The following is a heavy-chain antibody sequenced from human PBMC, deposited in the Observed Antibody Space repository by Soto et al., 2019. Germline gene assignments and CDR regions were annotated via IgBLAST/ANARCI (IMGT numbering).Heavy chain of an antibody. J-gene: IGHJ6*02. CDR2: ISAYNGNT. Sequence: QVQLVQSGAEVKKPGASVKVSCKASGYTFTSYGISWVRQAPGQGLEWMGWISAYNGNTNYAQKLQGRVTMTTDTSTRTAYMELRSLRSDDTAVYYCARDITDIVATQYYYGMDVWGQGTTVTVSS. V-gene: IGHV1-18*01. CDR1: GYTFTSYG. D-gene: IGHD5-12*01. CDR3: ARDITDIVATQYYYGMDV.